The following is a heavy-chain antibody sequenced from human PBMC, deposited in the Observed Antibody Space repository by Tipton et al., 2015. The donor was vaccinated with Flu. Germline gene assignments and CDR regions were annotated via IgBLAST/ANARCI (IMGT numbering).Heavy chain of an antibody. V-gene: IGHV4-34*01. Sequence: TLSLTCAVYGGSFSGYYWSWIRQPPGKGLEWIGEINHSGSTNYNPSLKSRVTISIDTSKNQFSLKLSSVTAADTAVYYCARGRQWLRLDYWGQGTLVTVSS. CDR3: ARGRQWLRLDY. D-gene: IGHD6-19*01. CDR1: GGSFSGYY. J-gene: IGHJ4*02. CDR2: INHSGST.